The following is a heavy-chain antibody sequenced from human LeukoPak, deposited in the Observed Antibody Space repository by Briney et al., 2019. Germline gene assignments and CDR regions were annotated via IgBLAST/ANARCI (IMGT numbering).Heavy chain of an antibody. CDR2: MNPNSGNT. V-gene: IGHV1-8*01. CDR1: GYTFTSYD. J-gene: IGHJ5*02. Sequence: GASVKVSCKAPGYTFTSYDINWVRQATGQGLEWMGWMNPNSGNTGYAQKFQGRVTMTRNTSISTAYMELSSLRSEDTAVYYCARGDQHTGWFDPWGQGTLVTVSS. CDR3: ARGDQHTGWFDP.